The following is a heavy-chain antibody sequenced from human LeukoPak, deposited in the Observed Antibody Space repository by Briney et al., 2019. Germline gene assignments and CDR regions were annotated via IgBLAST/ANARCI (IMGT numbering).Heavy chain of an antibody. J-gene: IGHJ4*02. CDR2: ISSSSSTI. CDR1: GFTFSSYS. V-gene: IGHV3-48*04. CDR3: ARSELGSGYYLLRSIAY. Sequence: GGSLRLSCAASGFTFSSYSMNWVRQAPGKGLEWVSYISSSSSTIYYADSMKGRFTISRDNAKNSLYLQMNSLRAEDTAVYYCARSELGSGYYLLRSIAYWGQGTLVTVSS. D-gene: IGHD3-22*01.